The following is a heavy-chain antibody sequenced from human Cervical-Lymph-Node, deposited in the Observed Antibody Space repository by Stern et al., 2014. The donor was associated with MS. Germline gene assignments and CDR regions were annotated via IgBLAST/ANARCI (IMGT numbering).Heavy chain of an antibody. CDR3: ARGAVATITPYYFDY. Sequence: EVQLLESGGGLVKPGGSLRLSCAASGFTFSSYSMNWVRQAPGKGLEWVSSISSSSSYIYYADSVKGRFTISRDNAKNSLYLQMNSLRAEDTAVYYCARGAVATITPYYFDYWGQGTLVTVSS. J-gene: IGHJ4*02. V-gene: IGHV3-21*01. CDR1: GFTFSSYS. D-gene: IGHD5-12*01. CDR2: ISSSSSYI.